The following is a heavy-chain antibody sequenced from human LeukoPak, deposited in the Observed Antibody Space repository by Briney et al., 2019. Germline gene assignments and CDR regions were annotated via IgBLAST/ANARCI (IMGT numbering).Heavy chain of an antibody. Sequence: GGSWRLSCEASGFTFSSYSMNWVRQAPGKGLEWASSISSISSYIYYADSVKGRFTISRDNAKNSLYLQMNSLRAEDTAVYYCARGGRPAYCSGGSCPSPLFDYWGQGTLVTVSS. CDR1: GFTFSSYS. CDR2: ISSISSYI. V-gene: IGHV3-21*01. CDR3: ARGGRPAYCSGGSCPSPLFDY. J-gene: IGHJ4*02. D-gene: IGHD2-15*01.